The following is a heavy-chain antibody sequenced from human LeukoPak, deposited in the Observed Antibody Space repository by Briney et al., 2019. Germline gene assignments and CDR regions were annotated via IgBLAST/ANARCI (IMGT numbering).Heavy chain of an antibody. J-gene: IGHJ5*02. CDR3: ARVTHTELSTWFDP. Sequence: ASVKVSCKASGGTFSSYAISWVRQAPGQGLEWMGGIIPIFGTANYAQKFQGRVTITADESTSTAYMELSSLRSEDTAVYFCARVTHTELSTWFDPWGQGTLVTVSS. CDR1: GGTFSSYA. D-gene: IGHD5-18*01. CDR2: IIPIFGTA. V-gene: IGHV1-69*13.